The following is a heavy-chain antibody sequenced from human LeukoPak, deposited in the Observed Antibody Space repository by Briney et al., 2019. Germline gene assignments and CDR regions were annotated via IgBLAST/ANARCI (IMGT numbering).Heavy chain of an antibody. V-gene: IGHV3-15*01. CDR3: TTVPPYGDYRDY. CDR2: IKSKTDGGTT. J-gene: IGHJ4*02. Sequence: GGSLRLSCAASGFTFSNFPMTWVRQAPGKGLEWVGRIKSKTDGGTTDYAAPVKGRFTISRDDSKNTLYLQMNSLKTEDTAVYYCTTVPPYGDYRDYWGQGTLVTVSS. CDR1: GFTFSNFP. D-gene: IGHD4-17*01.